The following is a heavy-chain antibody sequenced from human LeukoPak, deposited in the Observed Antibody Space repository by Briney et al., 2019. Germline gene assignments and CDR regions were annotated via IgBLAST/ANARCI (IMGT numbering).Heavy chain of an antibody. CDR3: ATSDSS. CDR1: GFTFNNYA. Sequence: GGSLRLSCAASGFTFNNYAMSWVRHAPGKGLEWVSAISRNGDSTYYADSVKGRITISRDNSKNTLYLQMNSLRAEDTAVYYCATSDSSWGQGTLVTVSS. J-gene: IGHJ4*02. CDR2: ISRNGDST. D-gene: IGHD6-13*01. V-gene: IGHV3-23*01.